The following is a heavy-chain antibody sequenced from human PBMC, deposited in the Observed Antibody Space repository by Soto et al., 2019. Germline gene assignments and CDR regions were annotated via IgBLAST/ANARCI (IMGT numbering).Heavy chain of an antibody. D-gene: IGHD6-6*01. V-gene: IGHV3-33*01. Sequence: QVQLVESGGGVVQPGRSLRLSCAASGFTFSSYGMHWVRQAPGKGLEWVAVIWYDGSNKYYADSVKGRFTISRDNSKNTLYLQMNSLRAEDTAVYYCAREHLRYSSSSPFDYWGQGTLVTVSS. J-gene: IGHJ4*02. CDR1: GFTFSSYG. CDR3: AREHLRYSSSSPFDY. CDR2: IWYDGSNK.